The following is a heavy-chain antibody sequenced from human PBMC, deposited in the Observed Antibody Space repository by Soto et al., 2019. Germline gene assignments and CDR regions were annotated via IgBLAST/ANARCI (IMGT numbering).Heavy chain of an antibody. CDR2: ISVYNGNT. Sequence: QVPLVQSGAEVTKPEASVMVSCTASGYTFTSYGISWVRQAPGQGLQWMGWISVYNGNTNYAQKLLRRVTMTTDTYSSTAYMERRSLRSDDTAVDYCARLRYSSGLGGGYYYYYGMDLWGQGTTFTFS. CDR3: ARLRYSSGLGGGYYYYYGMDL. D-gene: IGHD6-19*01. V-gene: IGHV1-18*01. J-gene: IGHJ6*02. CDR1: GYTFTSYG.